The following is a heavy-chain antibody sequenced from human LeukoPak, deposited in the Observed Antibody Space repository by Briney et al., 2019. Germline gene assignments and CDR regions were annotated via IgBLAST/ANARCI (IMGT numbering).Heavy chain of an antibody. Sequence: ASVKVSCKVSGYTLTELSMHWVRQAPGKGLGWMGGFDPEDGETIYAQKFQGRVTMTEDTSTDTAYMELSSLRSEDTAVYYCATLIPTYYYDSSGFDYWGQGTLVTVSS. CDR1: GYTLTELS. CDR3: ATLIPTYYYDSSGFDY. CDR2: FDPEDGET. D-gene: IGHD3-22*01. V-gene: IGHV1-24*01. J-gene: IGHJ4*02.